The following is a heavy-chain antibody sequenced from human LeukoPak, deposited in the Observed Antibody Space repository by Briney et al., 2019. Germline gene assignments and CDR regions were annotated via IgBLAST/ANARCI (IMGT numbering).Heavy chain of an antibody. D-gene: IGHD2-2*01. CDR1: GWSFSGYY. CDR2: MNHSGST. V-gene: IGHV4-34*01. J-gene: IGHJ6*02. CDR3: ARLLQYQLRYYYYYGMDV. Sequence: SETLSLTCAVYGWSFSGYYWSWIRQPPGKVLKWIGEMNHSGSTNYNPSLKSRVTISVDTSKNQFSLKLSSVTAADTAVYYCARLLQYQLRYYYYYGMDVWGQGTTVTVSS.